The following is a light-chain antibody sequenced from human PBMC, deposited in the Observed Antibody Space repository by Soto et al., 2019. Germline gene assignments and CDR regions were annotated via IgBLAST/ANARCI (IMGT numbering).Light chain of an antibody. CDR1: SSDVGSYNL. CDR2: EVT. J-gene: IGLJ2*01. Sequence: QSALTQPASVSGSPGQSITISCTGTSSDVGSYNLVSWYQQHPGKAPKLMIYEVTNRPSGVSSRFSGSRSGNTASLTISGLQAEDEADDYCCSYAGTSTFVVFGGGTKLTVL. V-gene: IGLV2-23*02. CDR3: CSYAGTSTFVV.